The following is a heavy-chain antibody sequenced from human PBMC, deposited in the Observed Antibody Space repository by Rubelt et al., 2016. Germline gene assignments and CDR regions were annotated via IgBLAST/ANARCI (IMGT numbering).Heavy chain of an antibody. CDR3: ARGVQGYCRTSSCYMGNGDNWFDP. D-gene: IGHD2-2*02. V-gene: IGHV1-2*02. Sequence: GQLVQSAADVKKPGASVRVSCTASGYTFTGYYIHWVRQAPGQGLEWMGWINPDTGGTNYAQKFQSRVTLTSDTSHTTSHMELSRLTSDHAAVYFCARGVQGYCRTSSCYMGNGDNWFDPWGQGTPVTVSS. CDR2: INPDTGGT. CDR1: GYTFTGYY. J-gene: IGHJ5*02.